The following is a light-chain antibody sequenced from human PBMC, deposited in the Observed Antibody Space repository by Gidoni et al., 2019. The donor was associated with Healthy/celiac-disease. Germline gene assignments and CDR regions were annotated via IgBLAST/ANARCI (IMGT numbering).Light chain of an antibody. CDR3: QQYDNLPRPHT. Sequence: DNRITPSPSFLSASVGDRVTITCQESQDISNYFNGYQQKPGKAPKLLIYEASNLETGVPSRFSGSGSGTDFTFTISSLQPEDIATHYCQQYDNLPRPHTFGGGTKVEIK. CDR1: QDISNY. J-gene: IGKJ4*01. V-gene: IGKV1-33*01. CDR2: EAS.